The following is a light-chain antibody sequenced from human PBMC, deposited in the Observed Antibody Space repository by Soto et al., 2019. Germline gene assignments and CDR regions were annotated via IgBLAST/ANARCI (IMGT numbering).Light chain of an antibody. V-gene: IGKV1-5*01. Sequence: IQMTQSPSTLSASVGDRVTNTCRASQSISSWLAWYQQKPGKAPKLLISAASTLQRGVPSRFSGSGSGTEFTLTITNLQPDDLATYYCQQYKTYPLTFGGGTKLDIK. CDR1: QSISSW. CDR2: AAS. CDR3: QQYKTYPLT. J-gene: IGKJ4*01.